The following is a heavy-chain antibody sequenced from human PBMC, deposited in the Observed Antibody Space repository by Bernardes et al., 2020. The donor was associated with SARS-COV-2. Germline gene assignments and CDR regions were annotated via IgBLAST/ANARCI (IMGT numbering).Heavy chain of an antibody. D-gene: IGHD1-26*01. CDR3: ARHTYPRGGSYYGY. CDR1: GFTVSSNY. V-gene: IGHV3-66*02. J-gene: IGHJ4*02. CDR2: IYSGGST. Sequence: GWSLRLSCAASGFTVSSNYMSWVRQAPGKGLEWVSVIYSGGSTYYADSVKGRFTISRDNSKNTLYLQMNSLRAEDTAVYYCARHTYPRGGSYYGYWGQGTLVTVSS.